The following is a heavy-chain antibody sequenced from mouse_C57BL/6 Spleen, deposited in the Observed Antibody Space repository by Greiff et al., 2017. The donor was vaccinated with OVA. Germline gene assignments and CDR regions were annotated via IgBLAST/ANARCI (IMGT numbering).Heavy chain of an antibody. Sequence: EVKLMESGGGLVKPGGSLKLSCAASGFTFSSYAMSWVRQTPEKRLEWVATISDGGSYTYYPDNVKGRFTISRDNAKNNLYLQMSHLKSEDTAMYYCARTGPGYFDYWGQGTTLTVSS. J-gene: IGHJ2*01. D-gene: IGHD4-1*01. CDR1: GFTFSSYA. CDR3: ARTGPGYFDY. CDR2: ISDGGSYT. V-gene: IGHV5-4*03.